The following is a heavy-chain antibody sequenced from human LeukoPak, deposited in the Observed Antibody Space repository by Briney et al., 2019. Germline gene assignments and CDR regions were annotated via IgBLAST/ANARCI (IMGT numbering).Heavy chain of an antibody. CDR1: GFTFSNYG. CDR2: ISGGGDTT. Sequence: GGSLRLSCAGTGFTFSNYGMSWVRQAPGKGLEWVSAISGGGDTTYYADSMKGRFTISRDNSKNTLYLQMNSLRAEDTAVYYCATIVVVTGIPGAFDIWGQGTMVTASS. D-gene: IGHD2-21*02. V-gene: IGHV3-23*01. CDR3: ATIVVVTGIPGAFDI. J-gene: IGHJ3*02.